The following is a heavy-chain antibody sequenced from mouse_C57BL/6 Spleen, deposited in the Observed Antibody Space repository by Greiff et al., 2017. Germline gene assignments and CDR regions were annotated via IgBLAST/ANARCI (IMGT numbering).Heavy chain of an antibody. Sequence: QVQLQQSGAELARPGASVKMSCKASGYTFTSYTLHWVKQRPGQGLEWIGYINPSSGYTKYNQKFKDKATLTADKSSSTAYMQLSSLTSEDSAVYYCARRDYDAMDYWGQGTSVTVSS. V-gene: IGHV1-4*01. CDR1: GYTFTSYT. D-gene: IGHD2-4*01. CDR2: INPSSGYT. J-gene: IGHJ4*01. CDR3: ARRDYDAMDY.